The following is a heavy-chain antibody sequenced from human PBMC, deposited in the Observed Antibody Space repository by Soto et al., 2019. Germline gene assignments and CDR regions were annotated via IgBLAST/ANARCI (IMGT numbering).Heavy chain of an antibody. CDR2: TYYTGRT. D-gene: IGHD5-18*01. Sequence: SETLSLTCTVSGDSIGGYYWSWIRQAPGKGLEWIGYTYYTGRTDYSPSLKSRVTMSVDTSKNKFSLQMNSLRAEDTAVYYCAKDSGYSYGSPYYFDSWGQGTLVTVSS. J-gene: IGHJ4*02. V-gene: IGHV4-59*12. CDR3: AKDSGYSYGSPYYFDS. CDR1: GDSIGGYY.